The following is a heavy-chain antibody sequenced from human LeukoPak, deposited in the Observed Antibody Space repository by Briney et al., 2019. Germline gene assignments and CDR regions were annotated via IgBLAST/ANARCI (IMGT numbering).Heavy chain of an antibody. Sequence: WFSSISSSSSYIYSAASVRGGLTISRDNAKNSLYLQMNSLRAEDTAVYYCARAARQLDDYWGQGTLVTVSS. V-gene: IGHV3-21*01. J-gene: IGHJ4*02. CDR2: ISSSSSYI. D-gene: IGHD6-13*01. CDR3: ARAARQLDDY.